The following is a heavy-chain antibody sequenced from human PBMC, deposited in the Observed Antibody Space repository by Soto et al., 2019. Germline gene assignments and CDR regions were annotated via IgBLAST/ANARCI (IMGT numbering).Heavy chain of an antibody. CDR1: GYTFTSYD. D-gene: IGHD6-25*01. J-gene: IGHJ4*02. V-gene: IGHV1-8*01. CDR3: ASGLLRRSSGWYLGY. CDR2: MNPNRGNT. Sequence: ASVKVSCKASGYTFTSYDINWVRQATGQGLEWMGWMNPNRGNTGYAQKFQGRVTMTRNTTISTDYMGLSSLRSEDTAVYYCASGLLRRSSGWYLGYWGQGTLVTVSS.